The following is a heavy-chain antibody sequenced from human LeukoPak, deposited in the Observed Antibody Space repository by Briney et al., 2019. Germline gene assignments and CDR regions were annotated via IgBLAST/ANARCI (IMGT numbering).Heavy chain of an antibody. CDR1: GFTFSNYA. CDR2: ISSSGSTI. Sequence: GGSLRLSCAASGFTFSNYAMSWVRQAPGKGLEWVSYISSSGSTIYYADSVKGRFTISRDNAKNSLYLQMNSLRAEDTAVYYCAREGCSGGSCYNLHYYYYGMDVWGQGTTVTVSS. CDR3: AREGCSGGSCYNLHYYYYGMDV. V-gene: IGHV3-11*01. D-gene: IGHD2-15*01. J-gene: IGHJ6*02.